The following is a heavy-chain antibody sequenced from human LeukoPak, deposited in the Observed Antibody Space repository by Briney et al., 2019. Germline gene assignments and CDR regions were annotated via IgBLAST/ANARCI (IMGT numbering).Heavy chain of an antibody. CDR2: ISSSSSYI. D-gene: IGHD7-27*01. V-gene: IGHV3-21*01. CDR3: AQLGFNDAFDI. CDR1: GFTFISYS. J-gene: IGHJ3*02. Sequence: GGSLRLSCAASGFTFISYSMNWVRQAPGKGLEWVSSISSSSSYIYYADSVKGRFTISRDNAKNSLYLQMNSLRAEDTAVYYCAQLGFNDAFDIWGQGTMVTVSS.